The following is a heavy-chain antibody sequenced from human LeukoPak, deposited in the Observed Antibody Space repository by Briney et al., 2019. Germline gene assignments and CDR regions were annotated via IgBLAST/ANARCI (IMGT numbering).Heavy chain of an antibody. CDR1: GFSLSTSGVG. V-gene: IGHV2-5*02. D-gene: IGHD5-18*01. Sequence: SGPTLVNPTQTLTLTCTFSGFSLSTSGVGVGWIRQPPGKALEWLALIYWDDDKRYSPSLKSRLTITKDTSKNQVVLTMTNMDPVDTATYYCARTLEDTAMVKGDAFDIWGQGTMVTVSS. CDR2: IYWDDDK. J-gene: IGHJ3*02. CDR3: ARTLEDTAMVKGDAFDI.